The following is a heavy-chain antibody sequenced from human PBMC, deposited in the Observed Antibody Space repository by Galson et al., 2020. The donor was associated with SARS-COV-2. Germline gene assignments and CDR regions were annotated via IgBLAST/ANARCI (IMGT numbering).Heavy chain of an antibody. CDR2: IYFDGTT. D-gene: IGHD6-19*01. Sequence: SQTLSLTCTVSGCPMKKFYLSWFRQPPGKGLVWFGYIYFDGTTNYNPPLKSRVTMSVDTSKNQLSLRLSSVTAADTAIYHCARGGWSLDFWGQGILVTVSS. V-gene: IGHV4-59*01. J-gene: IGHJ4*02. CDR3: ARGGWSLDF. CDR1: GCPMKKFY.